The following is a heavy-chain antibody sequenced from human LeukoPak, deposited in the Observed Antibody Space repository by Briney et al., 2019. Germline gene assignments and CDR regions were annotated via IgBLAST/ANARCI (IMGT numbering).Heavy chain of an antibody. CDR2: IHTSGTT. Sequence: PSETLSLTCTVSNGSIYSNFWTYMRQPAGQGLEWIGRIHTSGTTNSNPSLKSRVTMSVDTSKNQFSLELSSVTAADTAVYYCAREETTRSLRAFDCWSQGTLVTVSS. V-gene: IGHV4-4*07. CDR3: AREETTRSLRAFDC. CDR1: NGSIYSNF. J-gene: IGHJ4*02. D-gene: IGHD5-12*01.